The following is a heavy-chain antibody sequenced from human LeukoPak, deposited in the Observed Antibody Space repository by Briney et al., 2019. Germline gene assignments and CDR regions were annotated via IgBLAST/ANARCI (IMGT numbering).Heavy chain of an antibody. D-gene: IGHD5-12*01. CDR3: ARVGYSGYEGGRRAFDY. V-gene: IGHV4-39*07. Sequence: SETLSLTCTVSGGSISGSSYYWGWIRQPPGKGLEWIGSIYYSGSTYYNPSLKSRVTISVDTSKNQFSLKLSSVTAADTAVYYCARVGYSGYEGGRRAFDYWGQGTLVTVSS. CDR1: GGSISGSSYY. J-gene: IGHJ4*02. CDR2: IYYSGST.